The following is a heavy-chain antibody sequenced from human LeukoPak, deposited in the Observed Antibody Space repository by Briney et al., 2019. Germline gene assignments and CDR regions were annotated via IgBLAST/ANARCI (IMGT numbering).Heavy chain of an antibody. Sequence: PETLSLTCTVSGGSISSSSYYWGWIRQPPGKGLEWIGSIYYSGSTYYNPSLKSRVTISVDTSKNQFSLKLSSVTAADTAVYYCARDPAVVTAIPVTYYYYYYMDVWGKGTTVTVSS. CDR3: ARDPAVVTAIPVTYYYYYYMDV. V-gene: IGHV4-39*07. CDR2: IYYSGST. CDR1: GGSISSSSYY. D-gene: IGHD2-21*02. J-gene: IGHJ6*03.